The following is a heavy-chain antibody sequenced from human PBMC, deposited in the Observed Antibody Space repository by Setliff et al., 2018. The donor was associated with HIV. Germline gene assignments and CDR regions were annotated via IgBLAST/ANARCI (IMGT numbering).Heavy chain of an antibody. D-gene: IGHD3-10*01. CDR3: ARKVGITTYYYSSGSIKGALDV. V-gene: IGHV1-18*01. CDR1: GYTFFSYG. Sequence: ASVKVSCKASGYTFFSYGINWVRQAPGQGLEWMGWIRPYTSDTNYAQKFHSRITMTADTSTTTVYMDLRTLRSDDTAVYYCARKVGITTYYYSSGSIKGALDVWGKGTKVTVSS. J-gene: IGHJ6*04. CDR2: IRPYTSDT.